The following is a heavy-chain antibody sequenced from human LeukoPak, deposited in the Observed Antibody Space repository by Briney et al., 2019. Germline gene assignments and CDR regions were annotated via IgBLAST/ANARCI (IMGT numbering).Heavy chain of an antibody. CDR1: GFTFSSYA. V-gene: IGHV3-30*04. CDR2: ISYDGSNK. D-gene: IGHD5-18*01. Sequence: GGSLRLSCAASGFTFSSYAMHWVRQAPGKGLEWVAVISYDGSNKYYADSVKGRFTISRDNSKNTLYLQMNSLRAEDTAVYYCARGRWIQLWGYYFYYWGHGTLVTVSS. CDR3: ARGRWIQLWGYYFYY. J-gene: IGHJ4*03.